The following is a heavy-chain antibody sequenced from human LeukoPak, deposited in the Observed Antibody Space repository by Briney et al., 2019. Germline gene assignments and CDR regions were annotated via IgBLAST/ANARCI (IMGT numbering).Heavy chain of an antibody. CDR1: GFTFSSYW. Sequence: SGGSLRLSSEASGFTFSSYWMHWVRQAPGKGLVWVSRIDSDGSRISYVDSVEGRFTISRDNAKNTLYLQMNSLRAEDTAVYYCAGGRDRSQLYFDSWGQGTLVTVSS. CDR2: IDSDGSRI. V-gene: IGHV3-74*01. CDR3: AGGRDRSQLYFDS. D-gene: IGHD5-24*01. J-gene: IGHJ4*02.